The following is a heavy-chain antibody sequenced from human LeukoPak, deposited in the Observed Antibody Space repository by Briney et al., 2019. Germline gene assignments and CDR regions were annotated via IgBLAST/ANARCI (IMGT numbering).Heavy chain of an antibody. J-gene: IGHJ4*02. CDR2: ISAYNGNT. CDR3: AIERHKQLVPRFFDY. CDR1: GYTFTSYG. Sequence: ASVKVSCKASGYTFTSYGISWVRQAPGQGLEWMGWISAYNGNTNYAQKLQGRVTMTTDTSTSTAYMELRSLRSDDTAVYYCAIERHKQLVPRFFDYWGQGTLVTVSS. D-gene: IGHD6-6*01. V-gene: IGHV1-18*01.